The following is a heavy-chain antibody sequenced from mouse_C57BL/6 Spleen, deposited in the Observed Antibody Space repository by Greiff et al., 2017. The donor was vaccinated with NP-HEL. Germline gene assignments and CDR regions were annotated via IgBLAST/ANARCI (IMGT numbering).Heavy chain of an antibody. D-gene: IGHD1-1*01. Sequence: QVQLQQSGPELVKPGASVKISCKASGYAFSSSWMNWVKQRPGKGLEWIGRIYPGDGDTNYNGKFKGKATLTADKSSSTAYMQLSSLTSEASTVYFCAKVTTVVAYTMDYWGQGTSSTVAS. J-gene: IGHJ4*01. CDR1: GYAFSSSW. V-gene: IGHV1-82*01. CDR2: IYPGDGDT. CDR3: AKVTTVVAYTMDY.